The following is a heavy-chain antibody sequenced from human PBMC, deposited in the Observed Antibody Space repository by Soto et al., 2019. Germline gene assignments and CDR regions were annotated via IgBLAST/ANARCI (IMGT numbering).Heavy chain of an antibody. CDR3: AKDAYTISMIYGGLDS. CDR2: VSFEGTNK. CDR1: GFTFSTYG. J-gene: IGHJ4*02. V-gene: IGHV3-30*18. D-gene: IGHD3-22*01. Sequence: QVQLVESGGGVVQPGRSLRLSCAASGFTFSTYGMHWVRQAPGKGLEWVAIVSFEGTNKFYADSVKGRITISRDNSKNTLYLQMNSLRAEDTAIYYCAKDAYTISMIYGGLDSWGQGTLVTVSS.